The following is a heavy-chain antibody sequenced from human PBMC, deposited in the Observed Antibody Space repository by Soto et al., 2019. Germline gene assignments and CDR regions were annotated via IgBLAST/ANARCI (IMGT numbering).Heavy chain of an antibody. V-gene: IGHV3-11*01. CDR2: ISKNETTK. J-gene: IGHJ6*02. CDR3: ARVRTENYYGMDV. CDR1: GFTFSDYY. Sequence: GGSLRLSCAASGFTFSDYYMSWIRQAPGKGLEWVSNISKNETTKYYVDSVKGRFAISRDNGKNTLYLQMNSLRAEDTAIYYCARVRTENYYGMDVWGQGTTVTVSS.